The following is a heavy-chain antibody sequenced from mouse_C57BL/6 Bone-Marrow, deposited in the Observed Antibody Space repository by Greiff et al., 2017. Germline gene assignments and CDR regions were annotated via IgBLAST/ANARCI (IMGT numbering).Heavy chain of an antibody. V-gene: IGHV5-12*02. Sequence: EVQGVESGGGLVQPGRSLKLSCATSGFTFSDYYMYWVRQTPEKRLEWVAYISNGGGSTYYPDTVKGRFTISRDNAKNTLYLQMSRLKSEDTAMYYCARHPWDYWGQGTTLTVSS. J-gene: IGHJ2*01. CDR2: ISNGGGST. CDR1: GFTFSDYY. CDR3: ARHPWDY.